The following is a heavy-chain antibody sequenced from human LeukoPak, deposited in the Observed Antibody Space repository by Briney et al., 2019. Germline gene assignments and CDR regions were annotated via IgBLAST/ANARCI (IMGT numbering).Heavy chain of an antibody. Sequence: GGSLRLSCAASGFTFSSYAMHWVRQAPGKGLEWVAVISYDGSNKYYADSVKGRFTISRDNSKNTLYLQMNSLRAEDTAVYYCARAGIAAAGMAYYFDYWGQGTLVTVSS. CDR3: ARAGIAAAGMAYYFDY. J-gene: IGHJ4*02. CDR1: GFTFSSYA. V-gene: IGHV3-30-3*01. CDR2: ISYDGSNK. D-gene: IGHD6-13*01.